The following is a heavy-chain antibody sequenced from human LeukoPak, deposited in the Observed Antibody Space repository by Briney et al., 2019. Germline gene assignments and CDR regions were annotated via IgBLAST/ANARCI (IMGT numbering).Heavy chain of an antibody. D-gene: IGHD3-10*01. CDR3: ASSLLWFGEFHIRTFDY. Sequence: SVKVSCKASGGTFSSYAISWVRQAPGQGLEWMGGIIPIFGTANYAQKFQGRVTITTDESTSTAHMELSSLRSEDTAVYYCASSLLWFGEFHIRTFDYWGQGTLVTVSS. V-gene: IGHV1-69*05. CDR1: GGTFSSYA. J-gene: IGHJ4*02. CDR2: IIPIFGTA.